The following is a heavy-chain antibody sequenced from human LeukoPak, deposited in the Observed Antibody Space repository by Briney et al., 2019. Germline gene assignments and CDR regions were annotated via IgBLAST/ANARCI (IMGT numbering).Heavy chain of an antibody. Sequence: GRSLRLSCAASGFTFDDYAMHWVRQAPGKGLEWVSGISWNSGSIGYADSAKGRFTISRDNAKNSLYLQMNSLRAEDTALYYCAKDSGYSGSYYSDYWGQGTLVTVSS. CDR1: GFTFDDYA. J-gene: IGHJ4*02. V-gene: IGHV3-9*01. CDR2: ISWNSGSI. CDR3: AKDSGYSGSYYSDY. D-gene: IGHD1-26*01.